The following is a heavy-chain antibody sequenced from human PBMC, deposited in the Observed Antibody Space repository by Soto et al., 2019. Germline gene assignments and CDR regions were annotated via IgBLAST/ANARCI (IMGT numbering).Heavy chain of an antibody. V-gene: IGHV5-10-1*01. CDR2: IDPSDSYT. Sequence: GESLKISCKGSGYSFTSYWISWVRQMPGKGLEWMGRIDPSDSYTNYSPSFQGHVTISADKSISTAYLQWSSLKASDTAFYYCATPLDSSGYDYYYGMDVWGQGTTVTVSS. CDR3: ATPLDSSGYDYYYGMDV. D-gene: IGHD3-22*01. J-gene: IGHJ6*02. CDR1: GYSFTSYW.